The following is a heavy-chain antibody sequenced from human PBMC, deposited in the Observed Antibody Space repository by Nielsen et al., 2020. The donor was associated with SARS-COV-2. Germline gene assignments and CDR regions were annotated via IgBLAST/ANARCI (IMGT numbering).Heavy chain of an antibody. J-gene: IGHJ5*02. D-gene: IGHD1-26*01. CDR3: TRGPVGGRLDP. CDR1: GFSFSTYW. V-gene: IGHV3-7*01. Sequence: GESLKISCTASGFSFSTYWMTWVRQAPGKGLEWVASILQDGSETHYVDSVKGRFTISRDNAKNSLQLQMNSLRVEDMAIYFCTRGPVGGRLDPWGQGTLVTVSS. CDR2: ILQDGSET.